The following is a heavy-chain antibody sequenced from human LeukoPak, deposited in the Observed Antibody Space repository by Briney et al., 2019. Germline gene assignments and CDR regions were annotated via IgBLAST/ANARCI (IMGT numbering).Heavy chain of an antibody. CDR1: GGSISSYY. D-gene: IGHD1-14*01. CDR3: ARGRYLPLYFDY. V-gene: IGHV4-59*12. Sequence: PSETLSLTCTVSGGSISSYYWSWIRQPPGKGLEWIGYIYYSGSTHYNPSLKSRVTISVDTSKKQFSLKLSSVTAADTAVYYCARGRYLPLYFDYWGQGTLVTVSS. J-gene: IGHJ4*02. CDR2: IYYSGST.